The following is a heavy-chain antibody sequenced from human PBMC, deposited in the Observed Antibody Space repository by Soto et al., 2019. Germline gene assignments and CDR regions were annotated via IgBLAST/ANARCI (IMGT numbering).Heavy chain of an antibody. Sequence: GGSLRLSCAASGFSFSDYYMSWIRQAPGKGLEWVSYISSSGSTIYYADSVKGRFTISRDNAKNSLYLQMNSLRAEDTAVYYCARSARDHQLSAVAGVDYWGQGTLVTVSS. D-gene: IGHD6-19*01. CDR2: ISSSGSTI. CDR3: ARSARDHQLSAVAGVDY. CDR1: GFSFSDYY. J-gene: IGHJ4*02. V-gene: IGHV3-11*01.